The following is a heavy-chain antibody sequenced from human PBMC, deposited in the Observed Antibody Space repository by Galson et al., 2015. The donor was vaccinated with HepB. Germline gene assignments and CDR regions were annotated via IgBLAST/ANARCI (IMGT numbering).Heavy chain of an antibody. D-gene: IGHD2-21*02. CDR1: GYTFTSYG. CDR2: ISAYNGNT. CDR3: ARDPTYCGGDCSNIRDAFDI. Sequence: QSGAEVKKPGASVKVSCKASGYTFTSYGISWVRQAPGQGLEWMGWISAYNGNTNYAQKLQGRVTMTTGTSTSTAYMELRSLRSDDTAVYYCARDPTYCGGDCSNIRDAFDIWGQGTIVTVSS. V-gene: IGHV1-18*04. J-gene: IGHJ3*02.